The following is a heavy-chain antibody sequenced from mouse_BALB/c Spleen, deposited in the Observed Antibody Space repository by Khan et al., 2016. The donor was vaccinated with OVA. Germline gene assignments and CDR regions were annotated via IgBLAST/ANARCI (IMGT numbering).Heavy chain of an antibody. CDR3: ARVYERDFDY. CDR2: ISYSGNT. V-gene: IGHV3-2*02. J-gene: IGHJ2*01. CDR1: GYSITSDYA. D-gene: IGHD1-1*01. Sequence: VQLKESGPGLVKPSQSLSLTCTVTGYSITSDYAWNWIRQFPGNKLEWMGFISYSGNTNYNPSLKSRISINRDTSKNQFFLMLNSVTTEDTATYYCARVYERDFDYWGQGTTLTVSS.